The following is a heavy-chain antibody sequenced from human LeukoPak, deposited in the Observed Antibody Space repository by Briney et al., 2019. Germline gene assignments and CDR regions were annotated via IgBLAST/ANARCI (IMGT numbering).Heavy chain of an antibody. V-gene: IGHV4-39*07. D-gene: IGHD6-13*01. CDR1: GGSISSSSYY. CDR3: ARGQQLVRSYYYYYMDV. CDR2: IYYSGST. Sequence: SETLSLTCTVSGGSISSSSYYWGWIRQPPGKGLEWIGSIYYSGSTNYNPSLKSRVTISVDTSKNQFSLKLSSVTAADTAVYYCARGQQLVRSYYYYYMDVWGKGTTVTVSS. J-gene: IGHJ6*03.